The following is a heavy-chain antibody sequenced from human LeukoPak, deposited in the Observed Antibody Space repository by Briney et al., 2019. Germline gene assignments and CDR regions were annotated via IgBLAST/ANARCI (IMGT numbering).Heavy chain of an antibody. J-gene: IGHJ1*01. CDR2: ITPISGTA. CDR3: ARDDYGYCSS. CDR1: GGTFSSYA. Sequence: HRASVKVSCKASGGTFSSYAISWVRQAPGQGFEWMGGITPISGTANYAQRFQGRVTITADESTSTAYMELSSLRSEDTAVYYCARDDYGYCSSWGQGTLVTVSS. V-gene: IGHV1-69*13. D-gene: IGHD2-2*03.